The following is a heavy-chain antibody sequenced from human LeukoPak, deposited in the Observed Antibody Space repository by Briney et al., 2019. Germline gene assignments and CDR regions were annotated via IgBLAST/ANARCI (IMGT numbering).Heavy chain of an antibody. V-gene: IGHV1-2*02. D-gene: IGHD2/OR15-2a*01. CDR1: GYTFSGYY. J-gene: IGHJ4*02. Sequence: ASVTVSCKASGYTFSGYYMHWVRQVPGQGLEWMGWINPNSGDTDYAQKFQTTITLTSDTSISTAYMELSSLNSDDTAVYYCARVEYWGQGTLVPVSS. CDR2: INPNSGDT. CDR3: ARVEY.